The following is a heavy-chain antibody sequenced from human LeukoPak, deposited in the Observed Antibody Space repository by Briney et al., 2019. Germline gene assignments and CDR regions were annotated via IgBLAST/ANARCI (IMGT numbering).Heavy chain of an antibody. CDR3: AKDGFDY. CDR2: ISYDGSNK. CDR1: GFTFSSYG. V-gene: IGHV3-30*18. Sequence: GGSLRLSCAASGFTFSSYGMHWVRQAPGKGLEWVAVISYDGSNKYYADSVKGRFTISRDNSKNTLYLQMNSLRAEDTAVYYCAKDGFDYWGQGILVTVSS. J-gene: IGHJ4*02.